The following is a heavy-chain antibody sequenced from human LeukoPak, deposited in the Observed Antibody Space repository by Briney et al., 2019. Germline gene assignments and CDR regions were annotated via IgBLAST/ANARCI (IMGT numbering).Heavy chain of an antibody. CDR3: AKVLAYCGGDCYPHDAFDI. Sequence: GGSLRLSCAASGFTFSSYAMSWVRQAPGKGLEWVSAISGSGGSTYYADSVKGRFTISRDNSKNTLYLQMNSLRAEDTAVYYCAKVLAYCGGDCYPHDAFDIWGQGTMVTVSS. V-gene: IGHV3-23*01. D-gene: IGHD2-21*02. CDR1: GFTFSSYA. CDR2: ISGSGGST. J-gene: IGHJ3*02.